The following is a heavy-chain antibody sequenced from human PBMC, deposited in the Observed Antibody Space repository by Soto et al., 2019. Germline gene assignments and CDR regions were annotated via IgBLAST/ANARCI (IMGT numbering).Heavy chain of an antibody. V-gene: IGHV1-69*02. CDR1: GGTFSSYT. J-gene: IGHJ4*02. CDR2: IIPILGIA. Sequence: QVQLVQSGAEVKKPGSSVKVSCKASGGTFSSYTISWVRQAPGQGLECMGRIIPILGIANYAQKFQGRVTITADKSTSTAYMKLSSLRSEDTAVYYCASTYSSGWFHWDYWGQGTLVTVSS. D-gene: IGHD6-19*01. CDR3: ASTYSSGWFHWDY.